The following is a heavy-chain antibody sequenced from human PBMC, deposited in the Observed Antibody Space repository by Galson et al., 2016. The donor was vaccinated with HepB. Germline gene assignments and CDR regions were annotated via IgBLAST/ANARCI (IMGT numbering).Heavy chain of an antibody. CDR2: ISGSGGSI. CDR3: AKYRSATYYTDYFEY. CDR1: GFTFSTYA. J-gene: IGHJ4*02. Sequence: SLRLSCAASGFTFSTYAMTWVRQAPGTGLEWVATISGSGGSIYYADSVKGRFTISRDNSKSTLFLQMKRLRDEDTALYYCAKYRSATYYTDYFEYWGQGTLVTVSS. D-gene: IGHD1-26*01. V-gene: IGHV3-23*01.